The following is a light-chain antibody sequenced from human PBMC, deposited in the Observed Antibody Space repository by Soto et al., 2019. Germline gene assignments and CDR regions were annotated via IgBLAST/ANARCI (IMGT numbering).Light chain of an antibody. J-gene: IGLJ3*02. V-gene: IGLV8-61*01. CDR1: SGSVSTSYY. CDR2: NTN. CDR3: VLYMGSGIWV. Sequence: QTVVTQEPSFSVSPGGTVTLTCGLNSGSVSTSYYPSWYQQTPGQAPRTLIYNTNARSSGVPDRFSGSILGNKAALTIMGAQADDESDYYCVLYMGSGIWVFGGGTKLTVL.